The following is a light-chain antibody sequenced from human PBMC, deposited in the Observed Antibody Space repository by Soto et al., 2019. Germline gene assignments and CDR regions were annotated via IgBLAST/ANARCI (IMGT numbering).Light chain of an antibody. J-gene: IGKJ1*01. CDR3: QQYGGSPRT. CDR2: DAS. CDR1: QSVSSSS. Sequence: EIVLTQSPGTLSLSPGERATLSCRASQSVSSSSLAWYQQRRGQAPRLLIHDASSSATGIPDRFSGSGSGTDFTLTISRLEPEDFAVYYCQQYGGSPRTVGQGTKVDSK. V-gene: IGKV3-20*01.